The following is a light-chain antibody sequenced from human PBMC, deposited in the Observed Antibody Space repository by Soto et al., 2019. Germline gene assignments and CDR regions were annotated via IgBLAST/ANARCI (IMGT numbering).Light chain of an antibody. Sequence: SYELTQPPSVSVSPGQTASITCSGDKLGDKYACWYQQKPGQSPVLVIYQDSKRPSGIPERFSGSNSGNTATLTIRGTQAMDDADYYCQAGDSSTRVVFGGGTQLTVL. CDR2: QDS. CDR3: QAGDSSTRVV. J-gene: IGLJ2*01. V-gene: IGLV3-1*01. CDR1: KLGDKY.